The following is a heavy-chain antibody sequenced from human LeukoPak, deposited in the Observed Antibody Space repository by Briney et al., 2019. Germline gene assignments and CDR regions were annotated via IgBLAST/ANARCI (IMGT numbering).Heavy chain of an antibody. Sequence: PSETLSLTCTVSGGSISSYYWSWIRQPPGKGLEWIGYIYYSGSTNYIPSLKSRVTISVDTSKNQFSLKLSSVTAADTAVYYCARDVLAAAGTELWGQGTLVTVSS. J-gene: IGHJ4*02. V-gene: IGHV4-59*01. D-gene: IGHD6-13*01. CDR2: IYYSGST. CDR3: ARDVLAAAGTEL. CDR1: GGSISSYY.